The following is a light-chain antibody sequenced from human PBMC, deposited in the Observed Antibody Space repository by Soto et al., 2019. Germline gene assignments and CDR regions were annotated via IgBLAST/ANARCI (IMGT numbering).Light chain of an antibody. CDR1: QDISNW. Sequence: DIQMTQSPSSVSASIGDRVTITCRASQDISNWLAWYQQQPGKAPKLLIYAAASLQSGVPSRFSGSGSGTAFTLSISRLQPEDFAIYYCHQANSFPITFGQGTRLE. CDR2: AAA. CDR3: HQANSFPIT. J-gene: IGKJ5*01. V-gene: IGKV1D-12*01.